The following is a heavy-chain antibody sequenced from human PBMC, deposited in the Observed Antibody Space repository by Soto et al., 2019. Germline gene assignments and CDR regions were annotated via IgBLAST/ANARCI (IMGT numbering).Heavy chain of an antibody. CDR2: INHSGNT. J-gene: IGHJ6*02. V-gene: IGHV4-34*01. CDR1: GGSFSGYY. Sequence: QVQLQQWGAGLLKPSETLSLTCAVYGGSFSGYYWSWLRQPPGKGPEWIGEINHSGNTKYTPSLERRLTISVDASKNQCSLKLNSVSAAGTAVYYCARTGGMDVWSQGATVTVSS. CDR3: ARTGGMDV.